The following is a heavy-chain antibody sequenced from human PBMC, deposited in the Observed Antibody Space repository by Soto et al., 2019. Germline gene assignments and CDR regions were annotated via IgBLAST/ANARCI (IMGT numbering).Heavy chain of an antibody. D-gene: IGHD3-22*01. V-gene: IGHV3-23*01. CDR2: ITDSGGRT. Sequence: GGSLRLSCAASGFSFSTYAMSWVRQAPRKGLEWVSTITDSGGRTYYADAVKGRFTISRDNSKNTLYLQMNSLRGEDAAVYYCAKEGDDSRPPVAYDMWGKGKMVTVPS. CDR1: GFSFSTYA. CDR3: AKEGDDSRPPVAYDM. J-gene: IGHJ3*02.